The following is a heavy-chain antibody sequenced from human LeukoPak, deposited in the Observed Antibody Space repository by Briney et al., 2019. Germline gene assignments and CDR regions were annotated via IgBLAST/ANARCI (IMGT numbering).Heavy chain of an antibody. CDR2: ISAYNGNT. Sequence: ASVKVSCKASGYTFTSYGISWVRQAPGQGLEWMGWISAYNGNTNYAQKLEGRVTMTTDTSTSTAYMELRSLRSDDTAVYYCARDESRPTTYYDILTLQAFYYYYYGMDVWGQGTTVTVSS. CDR1: GYTFTSYG. V-gene: IGHV1-18*01. D-gene: IGHD3-9*01. J-gene: IGHJ6*02. CDR3: ARDESRPTTYYDILTLQAFYYYYYGMDV.